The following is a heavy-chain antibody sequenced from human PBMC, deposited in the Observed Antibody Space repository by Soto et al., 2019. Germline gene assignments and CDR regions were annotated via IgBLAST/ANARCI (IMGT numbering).Heavy chain of an antibody. Sequence: SETLSLTCTVSGGSVSSGSYYWSWIRQPPGKGLEWIGYIYYSGSTNYNPSLKSRVTISVDTSKNQFSLKLSSVTAADTAVYYCASNVDYYYGMDVWGQGTTVTVSS. CDR1: GGSVSSGSYY. J-gene: IGHJ6*02. D-gene: IGHD2-21*01. CDR2: IYYSGST. V-gene: IGHV4-61*01. CDR3: ASNVDYYYGMDV.